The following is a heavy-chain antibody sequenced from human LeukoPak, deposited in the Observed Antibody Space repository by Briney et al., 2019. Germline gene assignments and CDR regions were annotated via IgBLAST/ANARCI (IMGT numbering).Heavy chain of an antibody. CDR2: ISYDGSNK. J-gene: IGHJ6*03. CDR1: GFTFSSYA. CDR3: ARDGYDFWSGYYYYYYYMDV. D-gene: IGHD3-3*01. Sequence: GGSLRLSCAASGFTFSSYAMHWVRQAPGKGLEWVAVISYDGSNKSYADSVKGRFTISRDNAKNSLYLQMNSLRAEDTAVYYCARDGYDFWSGYYYYYYYMDVWGKGTTVTVSS. V-gene: IGHV3-30*04.